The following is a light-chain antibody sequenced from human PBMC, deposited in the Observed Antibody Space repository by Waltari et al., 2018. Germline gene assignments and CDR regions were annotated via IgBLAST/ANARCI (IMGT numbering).Light chain of an antibody. CDR3: ASETSTTTLYV. CDR1: SSDIGFYTF. J-gene: IGLJ1*01. V-gene: IGLV2-14*03. Sequence: HSALTQPASVSGSPGQSLTIPCTGPSSDIGFYTFVSCYQQHPGKAPKVMIYHVSNRPSGVSNRFSGSKSGNTASLTISGLQPEDEADYYCASETSTTTLYVFGSGTKVTVL. CDR2: HVS.